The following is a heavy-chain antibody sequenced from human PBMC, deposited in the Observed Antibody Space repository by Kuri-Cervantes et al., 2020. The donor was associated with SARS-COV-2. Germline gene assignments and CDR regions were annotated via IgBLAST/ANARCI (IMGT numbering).Heavy chain of an antibody. CDR2: FDPEDGET. J-gene: IGHJ6*02. V-gene: IGHV1-24*01. CDR3: ARRYCSGGSCYNAYGMDV. CDR1: GYTLTELS. D-gene: IGHD2-15*01. Sequence: ASVKVSCKVSGYTLTELSMHWVRQAPGKGLEWMGGFDPEDGETIYAQKFQGRVTMTEDTSTDTAYMELSSLRSEDTAVYYCARRYCSGGSCYNAYGMDVWGQGTTVTVSS.